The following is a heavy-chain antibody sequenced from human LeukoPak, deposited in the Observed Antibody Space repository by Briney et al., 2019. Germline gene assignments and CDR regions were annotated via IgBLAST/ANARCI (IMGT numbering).Heavy chain of an antibody. CDR1: GFTFDDYA. Sequence: GGSLRLSCAASGFTFDDYAMHWVRQAPGKGLEWVSGISWNSGSIGYADSVKGRFTISRDNAKNSLYLQMNSLRAEDTALYYRAKDRRAVAGHFDYWGQGTLVTVSS. CDR2: ISWNSGSI. J-gene: IGHJ4*02. D-gene: IGHD6-19*01. V-gene: IGHV3-9*01. CDR3: AKDRRAVAGHFDY.